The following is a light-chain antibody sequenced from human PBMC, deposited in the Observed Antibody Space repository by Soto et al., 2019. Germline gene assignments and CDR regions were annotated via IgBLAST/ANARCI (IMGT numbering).Light chain of an antibody. CDR2: EVS. J-gene: IGLJ1*01. CDR1: SSDVGGYNY. CDR3: SSYTSSSTYV. Sequence: QSVLTQPASVSRSPGHSITISGTVTSSDVGGYNYVSWYQQHPGKAPKLMIYEVSNRPSGVSNRSSGSKSGNTASLPISGLQAEDEADYYCSSYTSSSTYVFGTGTKVTVL. V-gene: IGLV2-14*01.